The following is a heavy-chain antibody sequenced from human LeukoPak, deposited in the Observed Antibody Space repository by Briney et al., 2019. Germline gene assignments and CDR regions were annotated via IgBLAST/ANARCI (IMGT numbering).Heavy chain of an antibody. CDR3: ARVPEITMIVGGYYGMDV. V-gene: IGHV1-18*01. D-gene: IGHD3-22*01. Sequence: GASVKVSCKASGYTFTTYGISWVRQAPGQGLEWMGWISAYNGNTNYAQKLQGRVTMTTDTSTSTAYMELRSLRSDDTAVYYCARVPEITMIVGGYYGMDVWGQGATVTVSS. CDR2: ISAYNGNT. J-gene: IGHJ6*02. CDR1: GYTFTTYG.